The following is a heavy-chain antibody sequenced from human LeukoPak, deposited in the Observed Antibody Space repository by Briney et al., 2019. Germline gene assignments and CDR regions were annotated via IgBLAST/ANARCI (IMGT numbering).Heavy chain of an antibody. CDR3: ARPPGSSWALDY. CDR2: IYYSGST. CDR1: GGSISSSSYY. J-gene: IGHJ4*02. V-gene: IGHV4-39*01. D-gene: IGHD6-13*01. Sequence: SETLSLTCTVSGGSISSSSYYWGWIRQPSGKRLEWIGSIYYSGSTYYNPSLKSRVTISVDTSKNQFSLKLSSVTAADTAVYYCARPPGSSWALDYWSQGTLVTVSS.